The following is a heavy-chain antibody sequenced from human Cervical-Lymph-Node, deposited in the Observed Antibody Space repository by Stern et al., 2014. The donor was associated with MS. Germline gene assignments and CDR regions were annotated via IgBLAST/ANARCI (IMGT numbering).Heavy chain of an antibody. Sequence: QVQLQESGPGLVQPSETLSLSCTVSGGSISSYYWRWMRQPPGKGLEWIGYIYYSWSNTFSPYLLSRVTISVDTSKNLFSLKLSSVTAADTALYYCARNWYFDLWGRGTRVTVSS. J-gene: IGHJ2*01. CDR2: IYYSWSN. V-gene: IGHV4-59*01. CDR1: GGSISSYY. CDR3: ARNWYFDL.